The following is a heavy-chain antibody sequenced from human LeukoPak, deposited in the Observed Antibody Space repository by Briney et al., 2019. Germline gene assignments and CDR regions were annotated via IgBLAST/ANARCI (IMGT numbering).Heavy chain of an antibody. J-gene: IGHJ3*02. CDR3: ARRRWLEYAFDI. CDR1: GYTFTGYY. D-gene: IGHD6-19*01. CDR2: INPNSGGT. V-gene: IGHV1-2*02. Sequence: ASVKVSCKASGYTFTGYYMHWVRQAPGQGLEWMGWINPNSGGTNYAQKFQGRVTMTRGTSISTAYMELSRLRSDDTAVYYCARRRWLEYAFDIWGQGTMVTVSS.